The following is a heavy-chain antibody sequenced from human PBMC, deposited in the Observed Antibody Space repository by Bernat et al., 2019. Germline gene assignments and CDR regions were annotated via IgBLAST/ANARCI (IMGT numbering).Heavy chain of an antibody. CDR1: GFTFSSYS. D-gene: IGHD6-19*01. CDR2: ISSSSSYI. CDR3: ARDIKTSGWLVETIDYYYYGMDV. Sequence: EVQLVESGGGLVKPGGSLRLSCAASGFTFSSYSMNWVRQAPGKGLEWVSSISSSSSYIYYADSVKGRFTISRDNAKNSLYLQMNSLRAEDTAVYYCARDIKTSGWLVETIDYYYYGMDVWGQGTTVTVSS. V-gene: IGHV3-21*01. J-gene: IGHJ6*02.